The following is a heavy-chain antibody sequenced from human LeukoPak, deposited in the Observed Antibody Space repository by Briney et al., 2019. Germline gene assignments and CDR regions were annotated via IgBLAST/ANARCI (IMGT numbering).Heavy chain of an antibody. V-gene: IGHV3-21*01. D-gene: IGHD1-26*01. CDR1: GFTFSTYS. CDR3: AKSEWELLGYFEY. CDR2: ITTSTTVPHI. Sequence: GGSLRLSCAASGFTFSTYSMNWVRQAPGRGLEWVSSITTSTTVPHIFYADSVKGRFTISRDNSKNTLYLQMNSLRAEDTAVYYCAKSEWELLGYFEYWGQGTLVTVSS. J-gene: IGHJ4*02.